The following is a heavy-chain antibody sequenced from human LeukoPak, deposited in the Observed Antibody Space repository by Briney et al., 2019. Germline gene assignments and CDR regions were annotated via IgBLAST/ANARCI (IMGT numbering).Heavy chain of an antibody. CDR3: ARDFLHSSTSRPFDY. CDR2: IFSRSESI. D-gene: IGHD2-2*01. CDR1: GFTFGAYT. J-gene: IGHJ4*02. V-gene: IGHV3-21*01. Sequence: PGGSLRLSCAASGFTFGAYTMNWVRQAPGKGLEWVTCIFSRSESILYADSVKGRFTISRDNAKNSLYLQVDSLRAEDTAVYYCARDFLHSSTSRPFDYWGQGTLVTVSS.